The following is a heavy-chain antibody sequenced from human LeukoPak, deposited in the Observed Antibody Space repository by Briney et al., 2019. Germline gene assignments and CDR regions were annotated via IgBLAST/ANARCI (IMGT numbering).Heavy chain of an antibody. CDR2: INRDGSST. D-gene: IGHD3-16*01. Sequence: GGSLRLSCAASGFTFSSYGMHWVRQAPGKGLVWVSRINRDGSSTSHAHSVKGRFTISRDNAKNTLHLQMNSLRVEDTAVYYCASLTGLDYWGQGTLVTVSS. CDR1: GFTFSSYG. CDR3: ASLTGLDY. V-gene: IGHV3-74*01. J-gene: IGHJ4*02.